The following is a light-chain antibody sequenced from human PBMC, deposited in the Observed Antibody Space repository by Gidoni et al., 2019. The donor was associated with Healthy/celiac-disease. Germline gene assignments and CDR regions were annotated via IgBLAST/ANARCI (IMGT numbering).Light chain of an antibody. J-gene: IGLJ3*02. CDR3: CSYAGSYTWV. CDR1: SIDVAGYTY. CDR2: DVS. Sequence: QSALTQPRSGSGSPGQSVPISCTGTSIDVAGYTYVSWYQQPPGKAPKLLISDVSNRPSGVPVRFSGSKSGNTASLTISGLHAEDEADYYCCSYAGSYTWVFGGGTKLPVL. V-gene: IGLV2-11*01.